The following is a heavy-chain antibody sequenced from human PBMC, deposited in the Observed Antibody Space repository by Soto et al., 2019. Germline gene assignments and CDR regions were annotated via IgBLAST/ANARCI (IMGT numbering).Heavy chain of an antibody. Sequence: EVQLLESGGGLVQPGGSLRLSCAASGFTFNNYAMTWVRQASGKGLEWVSAISGGGATTSYADSVKGRFTVSRDGSKNTLYLQMSRLTAEDTALYYCAKGRGGSGSLTPRVDFWGQGTLVTVSS. D-gene: IGHD3-10*01. CDR3: AKGRGGSGSLTPRVDF. V-gene: IGHV3-23*01. CDR1: GFTFNNYA. CDR2: ISGGGATT. J-gene: IGHJ4*02.